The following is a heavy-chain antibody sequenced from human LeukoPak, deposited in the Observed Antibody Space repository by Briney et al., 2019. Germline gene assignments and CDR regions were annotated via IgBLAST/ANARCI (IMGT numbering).Heavy chain of an antibody. V-gene: IGHV1-69*04. J-gene: IGHJ4*02. CDR2: IIPILGIA. D-gene: IGHD4-23*01. CDR3: AREVDYGGNSSPKQITDY. Sequence: GASVKVSCKASGGTFSSYAISWVRQAPGQGLEWMGRIIPILGIANYAQKFQGRVTITADKSTSTAYMELSSLRSEDTAVYYCAREVDYGGNSSPKQITDYWGQGTLVTVSS. CDR1: GGTFSSYA.